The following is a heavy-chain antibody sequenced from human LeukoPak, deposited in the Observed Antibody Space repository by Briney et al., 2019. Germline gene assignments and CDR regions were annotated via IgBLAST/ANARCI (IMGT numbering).Heavy chain of an antibody. CDR3: ARRYSSYAFDI. D-gene: IGHD6-19*01. V-gene: IGHV5-51*01. CDR1: GYSFTTYY. J-gene: IGHJ3*02. Sequence: GEALKISCKASGYSFTTYYIAWVRQMPGKGLEWMGIIYPDDSDTRYSPSFQGQVTISADKSISTAYLQWSSLKASDTAMYYCARRYSSYAFDIWGQGTMVTVSS. CDR2: IYPDDSDT.